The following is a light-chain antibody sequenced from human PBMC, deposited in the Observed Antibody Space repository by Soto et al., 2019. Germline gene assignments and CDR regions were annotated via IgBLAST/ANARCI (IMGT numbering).Light chain of an antibody. CDR3: QQRSSWPRT. V-gene: IGKV3-11*01. CDR2: DAS. CDR1: QSVSSY. J-gene: IGKJ1*01. Sequence: EIVLTQSPATLSSSPGERANLACRASQSVSSYLAWYQQKPGQAPRVVIYDASNRATGIPPRFSGSGSGTDFTLTISSLEPEDFAVYYCQQRSSWPRTFGQGTKVEIK.